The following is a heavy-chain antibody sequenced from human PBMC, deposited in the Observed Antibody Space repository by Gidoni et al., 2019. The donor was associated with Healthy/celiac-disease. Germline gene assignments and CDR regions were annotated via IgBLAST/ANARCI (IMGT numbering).Heavy chain of an antibody. CDR2: IKSGSTNI. CDR3: ARVRFPYGMDV. Sequence: EEQLVESGGGLVHPGASLSLSCASSGMSFSIYSMNWVRQAPVTGLEWVSYIKSGSTNIYYADSLKGRFTSSRDNAKNSLFLQMNSLRDEDTAVYYCARVRFPYGMDVWGQGTTVTVS. D-gene: IGHD3-3*01. V-gene: IGHV3-48*02. J-gene: IGHJ6*02. CDR1: GMSFSIYS.